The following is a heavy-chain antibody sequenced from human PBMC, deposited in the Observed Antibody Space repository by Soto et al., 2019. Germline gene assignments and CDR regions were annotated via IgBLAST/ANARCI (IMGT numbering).Heavy chain of an antibody. CDR2: TIPIFGAA. CDR1: GGSFSDYA. D-gene: IGHD3-22*01. Sequence: QVQLVQSGAEVKKPGSSVKVSCKASGGSFSDYAISWVRQAPGQGLEWMGGTIPIFGAANFAQKFQGRVTITADESTSTAYMELSSLRSEDTAVYYCARGYFDSSGYRGVAFYFVYWGQGTLVTVSS. CDR3: ARGYFDSSGYRGVAFYFVY. V-gene: IGHV1-69*01. J-gene: IGHJ4*02.